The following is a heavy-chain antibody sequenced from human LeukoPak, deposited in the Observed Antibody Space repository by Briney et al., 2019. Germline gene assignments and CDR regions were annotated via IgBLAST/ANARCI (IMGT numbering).Heavy chain of an antibody. CDR3: ARRGSSSSPFFDY. D-gene: IGHD6-13*01. J-gene: IGHJ4*02. CDR1: GYTFTNYF. Sequence: ASVKVSCKASGYTFTNYFMHWVRQAPGQGRVWMGIINPSGGSTSYAQKFQGRVTMTRDTSTSTVYMELSSLRSEDTAVYYCARRGSSSSPFFDYWGQGTLVTVSS. CDR2: INPSGGST. V-gene: IGHV1-46*01.